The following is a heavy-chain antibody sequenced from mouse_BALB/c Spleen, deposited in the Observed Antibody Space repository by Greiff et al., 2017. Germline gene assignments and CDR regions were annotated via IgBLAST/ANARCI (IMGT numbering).Heavy chain of an antibody. Sequence: EVQLQQSGPELVKPGASVKMSCKASGYTFTSYVMHWVKQKPGQGLEWIGYINPYNDGTKYNEKFKGKATLTSDKSSSTAYMELSSLTSEDSAVYYCARDGNYLSYWYFDVWGAGTTVTVSS. CDR1: GYTFTSYV. J-gene: IGHJ1*01. CDR2: INPYNDGT. D-gene: IGHD2-1*01. CDR3: ARDGNYLSYWYFDV. V-gene: IGHV1-14*01.